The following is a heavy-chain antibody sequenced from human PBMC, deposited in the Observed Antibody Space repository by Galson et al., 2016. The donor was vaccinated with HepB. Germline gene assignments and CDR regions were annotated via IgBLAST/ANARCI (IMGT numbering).Heavy chain of an antibody. CDR3: AKEATATTGAKTKRVWYFDL. D-gene: IGHD1-7*01. CDR2: IKQDGSEE. V-gene: IGHV3-7*01. Sequence: SLRLSCAASGFTFSSYWISWVRQAPGKGLEWVANIKQDGSEEYYVDSVKGRFTISRDNAKNSLYLQMNSLRDEDTAVYYCAKEATATTGAKTKRVWYFDLWGRGTLVTVSS. J-gene: IGHJ2*01. CDR1: GFTFSSYW.